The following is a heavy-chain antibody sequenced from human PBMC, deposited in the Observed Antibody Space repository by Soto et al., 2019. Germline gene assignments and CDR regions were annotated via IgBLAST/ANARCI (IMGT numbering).Heavy chain of an antibody. CDR2: IYYSGST. CDR3: ARKRNPPSEVVGITTVGY. J-gene: IGHJ4*02. D-gene: IGHD3-22*01. V-gene: IGHV4-39*01. Sequence: SETLSLTFTVSGGSISSSSYYWGWIRQPPGKGLEWIGSIYYSGSTYYNPSLKSRVTVSVDTSKNQFSLKLSSVTAADTAVYYCARKRNPPSEVVGITTVGYWGQGTRVTVSS. CDR1: GGSISSSSYY.